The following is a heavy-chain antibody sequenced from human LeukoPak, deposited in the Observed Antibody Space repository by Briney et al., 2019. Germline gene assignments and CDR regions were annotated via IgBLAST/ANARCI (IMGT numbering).Heavy chain of an antibody. CDR2: IYYSGST. Sequence: NASETLSLTCTVSGGSISSYYWSWIRQPPGKGLEWIGYIYYSGSTNYNPSLKSRVTISVDTSKNQFSLKLSSVTAVDTAVYYCARVGVDSSGYYLLDYWGQGTLVTVSS. D-gene: IGHD3-22*01. CDR1: GGSISSYY. CDR3: ARVGVDSSGYYLLDY. V-gene: IGHV4-59*01. J-gene: IGHJ4*02.